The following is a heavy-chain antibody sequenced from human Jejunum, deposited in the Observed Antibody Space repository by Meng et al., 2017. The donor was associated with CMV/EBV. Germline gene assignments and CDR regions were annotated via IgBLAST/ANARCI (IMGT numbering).Heavy chain of an antibody. CDR1: GFDLSSYW. CDR2: IRSKANNYAT. V-gene: IGHV3-73*01. J-gene: IGHJ4*02. Sequence: VSGFDLSSYWMRWVRQAPGKGLEWVGRIRSKANNYATAYAASVTGRFTISRDDSKNTAYLQMNSLKSEDTAVYYCLVATRNFFDYWGQGTLVTVSS. D-gene: IGHD5-12*01. CDR3: LVATRNFFDY.